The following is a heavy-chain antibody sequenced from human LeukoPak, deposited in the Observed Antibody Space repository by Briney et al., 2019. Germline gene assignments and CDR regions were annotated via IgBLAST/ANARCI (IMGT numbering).Heavy chain of an antibody. CDR1: GGSISSYY. V-gene: IGHV4-59*01. Sequence: SETLSLTCTVSGGSISSYYWSWIRQPPGKGLEWIGYIYYSGSTNYNPSLKSRVTISVDTSKNQFSLKLSSVTAADTAVYYCARDPYGDYPYFDYWGQGTLVTVSS. CDR3: ARDPYGDYPYFDY. J-gene: IGHJ4*02. CDR2: IYYSGST. D-gene: IGHD4-17*01.